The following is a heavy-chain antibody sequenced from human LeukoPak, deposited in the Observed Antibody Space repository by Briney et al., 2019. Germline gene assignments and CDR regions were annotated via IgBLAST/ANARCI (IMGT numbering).Heavy chain of an antibody. CDR1: GGTFSSYA. D-gene: IGHD1-26*01. V-gene: IGHV1-69*13. Sequence: GASVTVSCTASGGTFSSYAISWVRQAPGQGLEWMGGIIPIFGTANYAQKFQGRVTITADESTSTAYMELSSLRSEDTAVYYCARAPEYSGSHGFFDYWGQGTLVTVSS. J-gene: IGHJ4*02. CDR2: IIPIFGTA. CDR3: ARAPEYSGSHGFFDY.